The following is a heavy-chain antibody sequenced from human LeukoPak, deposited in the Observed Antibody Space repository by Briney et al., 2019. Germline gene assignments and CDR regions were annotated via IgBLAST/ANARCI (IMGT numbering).Heavy chain of an antibody. CDR3: ARSGLSRFGF. J-gene: IGHJ4*02. V-gene: IGHV3-23*01. CDR1: GFTFSSYA. D-gene: IGHD2/OR15-2a*01. Sequence: GGSLRLSCAASGFTFSSYAMSWVRQAPGKGLEWVSAISGSRSYTYYADSVKGRFTISRDNSRNTLYLQMNSLRAEDTAVYYCARSGLSRFGFWGQGTLVTVSS. CDR2: ISGSRSYT.